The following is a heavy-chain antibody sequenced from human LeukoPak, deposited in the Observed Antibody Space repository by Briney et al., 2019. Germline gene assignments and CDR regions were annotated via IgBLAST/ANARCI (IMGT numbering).Heavy chain of an antibody. CDR1: GFTFSSYA. J-gene: IGHJ4*02. CDR2: ISGSGGST. Sequence: PGGSLRLSCAASGFTFSSYAMSWVRQAPGKGLEWVSAISGSGGSTYYADSVKGRFTISRDNSKNTLYLQMNGLRVEDTAVYYCAKGGYCSSTSCLAIYWGQGTLVTVSS. V-gene: IGHV3-23*01. D-gene: IGHD2-2*01. CDR3: AKGGYCSSTSCLAIY.